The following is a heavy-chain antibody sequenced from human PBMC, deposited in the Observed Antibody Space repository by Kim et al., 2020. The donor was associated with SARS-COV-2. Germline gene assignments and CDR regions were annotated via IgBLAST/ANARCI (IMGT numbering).Heavy chain of an antibody. Sequence: SETLSLTCAVYGGSFSGYYWSWIRQPPGKGLEWIGEINHSGSTNYNPSLKSRVTISVETSKNQFSLKLSSVTAADTAVYYCARVGRGERWLQWKPPFDYWGQGTLVTVSS. V-gene: IGHV4-34*01. J-gene: IGHJ4*02. CDR1: GGSFSGYY. D-gene: IGHD5-12*01. CDR3: ARVGRGERWLQWKPPFDY. CDR2: INHSGST.